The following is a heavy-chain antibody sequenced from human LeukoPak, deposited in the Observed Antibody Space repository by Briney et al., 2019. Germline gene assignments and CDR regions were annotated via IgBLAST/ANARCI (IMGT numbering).Heavy chain of an antibody. CDR1: GFTFSVYG. V-gene: IGHV3-30*18. CDR2: VSYDGSDK. CDR3: AKDWNYYDTSVPFYYYYMEV. D-gene: IGHD3-22*01. J-gene: IGHJ6*03. Sequence: TGGSLRLSCAASGFTFSVYGMHWVRQAPGKGLEWVAVVSYDGSDKYYSDSVEGRFSISRDNSKNTVYLQMSSLRAEDTAMYFCAKDWNYYDTSVPFYYYYMEVWGKGTTVTVSS.